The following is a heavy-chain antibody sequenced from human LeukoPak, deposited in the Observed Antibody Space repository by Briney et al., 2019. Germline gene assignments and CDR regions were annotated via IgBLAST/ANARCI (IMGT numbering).Heavy chain of an antibody. Sequence: KVSCXAXXXTFTXXYXHWIRQAPGQGLEWMGWINPNSGGTNLAQKFQGRVTMTRDTSISTAYMELSRLRSDDTAVYYCVRDPSPPYWGQGTQVTVSS. CDR3: VRDPSPPY. J-gene: IGHJ4*02. CDR1: XXTFTXXY. D-gene: IGHD6-6*01. V-gene: IGHV1-2*02. CDR2: INPNSGGT.